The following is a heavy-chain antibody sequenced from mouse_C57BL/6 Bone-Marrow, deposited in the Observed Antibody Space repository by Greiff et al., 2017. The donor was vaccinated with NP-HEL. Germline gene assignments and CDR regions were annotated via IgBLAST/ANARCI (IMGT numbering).Heavy chain of an antibody. D-gene: IGHD2-4*01. CDR3: ATYDWAYWYFDV. CDR1: GYTFTSYW. CDR2: IDPSDSYT. V-gene: IGHV1-69*01. Sequence: QVQLQQPGAELVMPGASVKLSCKASGYTFTSYWMHWVKQRPGQGLEWIGEIDPSDSYTNYNQKFKGKSTLTVDKSSSTAYIQLSSLTSEDSAVYYCATYDWAYWYFDVWGTGTTVTVSS. J-gene: IGHJ1*03.